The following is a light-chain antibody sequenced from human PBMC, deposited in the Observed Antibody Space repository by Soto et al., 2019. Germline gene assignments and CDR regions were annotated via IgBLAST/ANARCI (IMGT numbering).Light chain of an antibody. V-gene: IGKV1-5*01. J-gene: IGKJ2*01. CDR3: QHYNSYPYT. CDR2: GAS. Sequence: DIQMTQSPSTLSAFVGDRVTITCRASQSLSNSLAWYQQKPGKAPKLLIYGASSLESGVPSRFSGSGSGTEFTLTISSLQPDDFATYYCQHYNSYPYTFGRGTKLEIK. CDR1: QSLSNS.